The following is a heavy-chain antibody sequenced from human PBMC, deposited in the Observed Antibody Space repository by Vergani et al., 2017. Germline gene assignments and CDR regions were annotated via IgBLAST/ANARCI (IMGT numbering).Heavy chain of an antibody. D-gene: IGHD1-1*01. CDR3: AKNPGISTTRHYYAMDV. Sequence: LEESGGGSVKPGGSLRLSCAASGFKFSDHYMSWSRQAPGKGLEWVSHISPGASTVSYTDSVTGRFTVSRDNDNNSLTLDMTTLRVEDTAAYYCAKNPGISTTRHYYAMDVWGQGTTVTVSS. J-gene: IGHJ6*02. CDR1: GFKFSDHY. V-gene: IGHV3-11*04. CDR2: ISPGASTV.